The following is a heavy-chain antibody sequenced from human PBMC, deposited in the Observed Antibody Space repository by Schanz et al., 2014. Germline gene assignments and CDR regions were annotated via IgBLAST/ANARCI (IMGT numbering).Heavy chain of an antibody. J-gene: IGHJ5*02. CDR2: LWHDGSKK. CDR3: ARGRVLES. Sequence: EQLVESGGGVVQPGRSLRLSCVASGFTFSSYDVFWVRQAPGKGLEWVAILWHDGSKKYYADSVKGRFTVSRDNSKNTLYLQLNSLRAEDTAVYYCARGRVLESWGQGTLVTVSS. CDR1: GFTFSSYD. D-gene: IGHD1-1*01. V-gene: IGHV3-33*01.